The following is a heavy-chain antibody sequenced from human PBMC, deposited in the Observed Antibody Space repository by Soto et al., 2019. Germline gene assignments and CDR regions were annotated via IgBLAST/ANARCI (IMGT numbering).Heavy chain of an antibody. Sequence: SEPLSVTCTVSGGSIRSGSYYWSWNRQPPGKGLEWIGYIYYSGSTNYNPSLKSRVTISVDTSKNQFSLKLSSVTAADTAVYYCAREIAVAHEGGWFDPWGQGTLVTVSS. D-gene: IGHD6-19*01. CDR2: IYYSGST. V-gene: IGHV4-61*01. CDR1: GGSIRSGSYY. CDR3: AREIAVAHEGGWFDP. J-gene: IGHJ5*02.